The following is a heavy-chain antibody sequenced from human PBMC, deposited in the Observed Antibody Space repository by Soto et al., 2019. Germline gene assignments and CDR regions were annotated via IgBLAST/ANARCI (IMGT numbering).Heavy chain of an antibody. CDR3: VKGSPPQAFDI. J-gene: IGHJ3*02. Sequence: HPGGSLRLSCTASGFTFSNHAMTWVRQAPGQGLEWVSSIINSGDTTYYADSVKGRFTISRDNTKDTVYLLMDSLRAEDTAVYYCVKGSPPQAFDIWGQGTMVTVSS. V-gene: IGHV3-23*01. CDR2: IINSGDTT. D-gene: IGHD3-10*01. CDR1: GFTFSNHA.